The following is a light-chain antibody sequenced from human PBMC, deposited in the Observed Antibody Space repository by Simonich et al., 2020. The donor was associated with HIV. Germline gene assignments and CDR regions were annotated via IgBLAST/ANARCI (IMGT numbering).Light chain of an antibody. J-gene: IGLJ2*01. CDR1: SRDVGGNNY. CDR2: DVN. CDR3: SSYTSSSPL. Sequence: QSALTQPASVSGSPGQSITISCNGTSRDVGGNNYASWYPQHPGKAPKLMIYDVNKRPSGVSIRFSGSKSGNTASLTISGLQAEDEADYYCSSYTSSSPLFGGGTNLTVL. V-gene: IGLV2-14*01.